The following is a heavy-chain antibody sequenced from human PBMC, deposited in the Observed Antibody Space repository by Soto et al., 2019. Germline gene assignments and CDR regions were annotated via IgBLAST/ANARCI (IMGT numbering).Heavy chain of an antibody. D-gene: IGHD3-10*01. CDR2: INAGNGNT. CDR3: ARAGGSGSYYTL. V-gene: IGHV1-3*01. J-gene: IGHJ4*02. Sequence: QVQLVQSGAEVKKPGASVKVSCKASGYTFTSYAMHWVRQAPGQRLEWMGWINAGNGNTKYSQKFQGRVTITRDPSASTAYMELSSLRSEDTAVYYCARAGGSGSYYTLWGQGTLVTVSS. CDR1: GYTFTSYA.